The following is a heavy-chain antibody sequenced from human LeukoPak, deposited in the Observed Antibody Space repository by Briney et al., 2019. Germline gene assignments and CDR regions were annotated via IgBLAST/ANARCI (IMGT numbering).Heavy chain of an antibody. V-gene: IGHV4-34*01. Sequence: NSSETLSLTCAVYGGSFSGYYWSWIRQPPGKGLEWIGEINHSGSTNYNPSLKSRVTISVDTSKNQFSLKLSSVTAADTAVYYCARTTEGYCRGRSCYSYYYYMDVWGKGTTVTVSS. CDR1: GGSFSGYY. CDR2: INHSGST. D-gene: IGHD2-15*01. CDR3: ARTTEGYCRGRSCYSYYYYMDV. J-gene: IGHJ6*03.